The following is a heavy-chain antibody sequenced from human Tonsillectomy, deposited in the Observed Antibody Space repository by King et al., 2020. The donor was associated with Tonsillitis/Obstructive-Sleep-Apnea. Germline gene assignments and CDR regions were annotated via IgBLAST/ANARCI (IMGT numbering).Heavy chain of an antibody. D-gene: IGHD3-16*01. CDR1: GYRFTRDW. CDR2: IYPGDSET. V-gene: IGHV5-51*01. CDR3: ARGGDALDWFDP. Sequence: QLVQSGAEVKEPGESLKISCKGSGYRFTRDWIVWVRQMPGKGLEWMGIIYPGDSETRYSPSFQGQVTISADESISTAYLQWSTLKASDTAMYYCARGGDALDWFDPWGQGTLVTVSS. J-gene: IGHJ5*02.